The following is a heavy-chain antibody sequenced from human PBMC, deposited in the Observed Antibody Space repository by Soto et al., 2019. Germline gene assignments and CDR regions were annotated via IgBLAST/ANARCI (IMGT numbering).Heavy chain of an antibody. CDR3: VSGYCSGLNCYSAQFGY. Sequence: EVQLVESGGGLVEPGGSLRLSCAASGFAFSDHYMDWVRQAPGKELEWVARIRNKANSYTTTHAASVQGRFTISRDDSENSLFLQMDSLEIGDTAMYYCVSGYCSGLNCYSAQFGYWGQGTLVTVSS. CDR1: GFAFSDHY. V-gene: IGHV3-72*01. CDR2: IRNKANSYTT. D-gene: IGHD2-15*01. J-gene: IGHJ4*02.